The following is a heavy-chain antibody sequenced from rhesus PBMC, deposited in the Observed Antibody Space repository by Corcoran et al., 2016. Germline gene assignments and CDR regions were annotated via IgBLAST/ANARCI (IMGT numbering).Heavy chain of an antibody. CDR2: VVGNSANT. CDR1: GGCISGSYY. Sequence: QVKLQQWGEGLVKPSETLSLPCAVYGGCISGSYYWSWIRQAPGKGREWIGNVVGNSANTTYNPSLKNRVTISKDTSKKQFSLRLTSVTAADTAVYYCAREDATAGTEGGFDCWGQGVLVIVSS. D-gene: IGHD6-25*01. V-gene: IGHV4-73*01. J-gene: IGHJ4*01. CDR3: AREDATAGTEGGFDC.